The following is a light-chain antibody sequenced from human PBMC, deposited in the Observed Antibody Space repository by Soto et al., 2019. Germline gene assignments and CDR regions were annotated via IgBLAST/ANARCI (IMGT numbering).Light chain of an antibody. Sequence: QSALTQPRSVSGSPGHSVTISCTGTSSDVSGYHSVSWYQQHPGKASKLVTYDVYKRPTGVLDRFSGSKSGNTASLTIPGLQAEDEGVLFCSLFAGGYCWPYVFGSGTQLTVL. CDR2: DVY. CDR1: SSDVSGYHS. V-gene: IGLV2-11*01. J-gene: IGLJ1*01. CDR3: SLFAGGYCWPYV.